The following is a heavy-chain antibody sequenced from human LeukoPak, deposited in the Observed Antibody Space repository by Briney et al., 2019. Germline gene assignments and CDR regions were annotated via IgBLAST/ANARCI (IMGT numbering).Heavy chain of an antibody. CDR2: IYISGSS. Sequence: SETLPLTCTVSGGSISSGDYYWSWIRQPAGKGLEWIGRIYISGSSNYNPSLKSRVTISVDTSKNQFSLKLNSVTAADTAMYYCARGPYKYDSSGCFDYWGQGTLVTVSS. D-gene: IGHD3-22*01. V-gene: IGHV4-61*02. J-gene: IGHJ4*02. CDR1: GGSISSGDYY. CDR3: ARGPYKYDSSGCFDY.